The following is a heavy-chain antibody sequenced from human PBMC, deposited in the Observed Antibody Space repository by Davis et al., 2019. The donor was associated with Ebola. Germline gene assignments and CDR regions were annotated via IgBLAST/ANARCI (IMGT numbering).Heavy chain of an antibody. D-gene: IGHD6-25*01. CDR3: ATSSGRYNYGMDV. Sequence: PSETLSLTCTVSGYSISSGYYWGWTRQPPGKGLEWIANIFHSGITNYNPSLKSRVTISVDTSKNQSSLRLSSVTAADTAVYYCATSSGRYNYGMDVWGQGTTVTVSS. CDR2: IFHSGIT. CDR1: GYSISSGYY. J-gene: IGHJ6*02. V-gene: IGHV4-38-2*02.